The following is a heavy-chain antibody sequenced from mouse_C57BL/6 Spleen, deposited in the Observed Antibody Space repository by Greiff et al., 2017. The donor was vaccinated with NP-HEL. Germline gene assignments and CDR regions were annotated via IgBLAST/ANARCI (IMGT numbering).Heavy chain of an antibody. Sequence: EVQGVESGGDLVKPGGSLKLSCAASGFTFSSYGMSWVRQTPDKRLEWVATISSGGSYTYYPDSVKGRFTISRDNAKNTLYLQMSSLKSEDTAMYYCARHGGILDGYYSWFAYWGQGTLVTVSA. J-gene: IGHJ3*01. V-gene: IGHV5-6*01. CDR3: ARHGGILDGYYSWFAY. D-gene: IGHD2-3*01. CDR2: ISSGGSYT. CDR1: GFTFSSYG.